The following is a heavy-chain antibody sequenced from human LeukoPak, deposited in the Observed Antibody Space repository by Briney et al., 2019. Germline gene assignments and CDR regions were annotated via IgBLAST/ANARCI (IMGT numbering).Heavy chain of an antibody. Sequence: ASVKVSCKASGYTFTSYDINWVRQATGQGLEWMGWMNPNSGNTGYAQKFQGRVTMTTDTSTSTAYMELRSLRSDDTAVYYCARVFGSGYYTVDGYYYMDVWGKGTTVTVSS. CDR3: ARVFGSGYYTVDGYYYMDV. V-gene: IGHV1-8*01. CDR2: MNPNSGNT. CDR1: GYTFTSYD. D-gene: IGHD3-3*01. J-gene: IGHJ6*03.